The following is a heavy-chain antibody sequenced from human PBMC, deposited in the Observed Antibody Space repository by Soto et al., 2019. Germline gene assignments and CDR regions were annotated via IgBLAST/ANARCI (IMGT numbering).Heavy chain of an antibody. CDR1: GFTFSSHT. CDR2: ITSTSSTK. D-gene: IGHD3-10*01. CDR3: ARRITMVRGPYYYYAMDV. V-gene: IGHV3-48*02. J-gene: IGHJ6*02. Sequence: GGSLRLSCAASGFTFSSHTMNWVRQAPGKWLEWISYITSTSSTKNYADSVKGRFTISRDNANNSLYLQMNSLRDEDTAVYYCARRITMVRGPYYYYAMDVWGQGXTVTVYS.